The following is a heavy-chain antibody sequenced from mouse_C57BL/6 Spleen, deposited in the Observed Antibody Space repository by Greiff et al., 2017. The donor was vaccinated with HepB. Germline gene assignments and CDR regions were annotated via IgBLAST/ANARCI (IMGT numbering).Heavy chain of an antibody. CDR3: ARVSKNWYFDV. CDR1: GYTFTSYW. D-gene: IGHD2-5*01. J-gene: IGHJ1*03. Sequence: VKLQQPGTELVKPGASVKLSCKASGYTFTSYWMHWVKQRPGQGLEWIGNINPSNGGTNYNEKFKSKATLTVDKSSSTAYMQRSSLTSEDSAVYYCARVSKNWYFDVWGTGTTVTVSS. V-gene: IGHV1-53*01. CDR2: INPSNGGT.